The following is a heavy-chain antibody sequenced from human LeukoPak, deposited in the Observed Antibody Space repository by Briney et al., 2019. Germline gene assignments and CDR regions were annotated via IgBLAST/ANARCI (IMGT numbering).Heavy chain of an antibody. CDR1: GGSISSHY. CDR3: ARTINYFDY. Sequence: SETLSLTCTVSGGSISSHYWSWIRQPPGKGLEWIGYIYYSGSTNYNPSLKSRVTISVDTSKNQFSLKLSSVTAADTAVYYCARTINYFDYWGQGTLVTVSS. CDR2: IYYSGST. J-gene: IGHJ4*02. V-gene: IGHV4-59*11. D-gene: IGHD3-3*01.